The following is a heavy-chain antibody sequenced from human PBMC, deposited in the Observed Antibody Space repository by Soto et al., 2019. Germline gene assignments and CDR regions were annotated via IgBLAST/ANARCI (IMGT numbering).Heavy chain of an antibody. Sequence: GGSLRLSCAASELSFDDYAMHWVRQAPGKGLEWVSGISWNSGNIGYADSVKGRFTISRDNAKNSLYLQMNSLRAEDTAVYYCARHPERIAEIGWFDPWGQGTLVTVSS. CDR3: ARHPERIAEIGWFDP. V-gene: IGHV3-9*01. J-gene: IGHJ5*02. CDR2: ISWNSGNI. CDR1: ELSFDDYA. D-gene: IGHD6-13*01.